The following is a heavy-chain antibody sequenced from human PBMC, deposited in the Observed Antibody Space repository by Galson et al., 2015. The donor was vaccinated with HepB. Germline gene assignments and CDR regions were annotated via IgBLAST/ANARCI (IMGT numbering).Heavy chain of an antibody. CDR2: ISQSGTYT. CDR1: GFTFSDYY. Sequence: SLRLSCAASGFTFSDYYMSWIRQAPGKGLEWLSYISQSGTYTNYADSVKGRFTISRDNAQNSLYLQINSLRAEDTAGYYCARVADADYGDHSHFDSWGQGTLVTVSS. V-gene: IGHV3-11*06. D-gene: IGHD4-17*01. CDR3: ARVADADYGDHSHFDS. J-gene: IGHJ4*02.